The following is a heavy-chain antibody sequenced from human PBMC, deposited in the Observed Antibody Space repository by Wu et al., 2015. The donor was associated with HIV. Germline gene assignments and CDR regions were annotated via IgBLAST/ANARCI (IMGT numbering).Heavy chain of an antibody. CDR1: GYRLTGYY. CDR2: INPNSGGT. J-gene: IGHJ5*02. Sequence: QAQLVQSGAEVKKPGASVKVSCKASGYRLTGYYMNWVRQAPGQGPEWMGWINPNSGGTRYAQKFQGRVTMTRDTSINTFYLEISGLTSDDTAMYYCAREAYCDDSMCHNWFDPWGQGTLVTVSS. CDR3: AREAYCDDSMCHNWFDP. D-gene: IGHD2-21*01. V-gene: IGHV1-2*02.